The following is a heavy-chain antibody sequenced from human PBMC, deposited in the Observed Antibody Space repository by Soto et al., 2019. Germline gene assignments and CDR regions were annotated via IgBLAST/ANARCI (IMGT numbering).Heavy chain of an antibody. CDR3: ARVERGTATTVVDAFDI. J-gene: IGHJ3*02. CDR2: MSHSGGT. Sequence: QVQLQQWGAGLLKPSETLSLTCAVYGGFVSSGNYYWSWIGQPPGKGLEWIGEMSHSGGTHFNPSLKGRVTISVDTSKNQFSLKMSSVTAADTALYYCARVERGTATTVVDAFDIWGPGTMVTVSS. D-gene: IGHD1-1*01. CDR1: GGFVSSGNYY. V-gene: IGHV4-34*01.